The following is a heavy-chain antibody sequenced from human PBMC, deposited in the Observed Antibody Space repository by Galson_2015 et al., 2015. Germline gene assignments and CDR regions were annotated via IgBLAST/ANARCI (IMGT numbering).Heavy chain of an antibody. D-gene: IGHD6-19*01. Sequence: SLRLSCAASGFTFSSYGMHWVRQAPGKGLEWVAVIWYDGSNKYYADSVKGRFTISRDNSKNTLYLQMNSLRAEDTAVYYCARGNHRYSSGGDYYGMDVWGQGTTVTVSS. CDR1: GFTFSSYG. J-gene: IGHJ6*02. CDR3: ARGNHRYSSGGDYYGMDV. V-gene: IGHV3-33*01. CDR2: IWYDGSNK.